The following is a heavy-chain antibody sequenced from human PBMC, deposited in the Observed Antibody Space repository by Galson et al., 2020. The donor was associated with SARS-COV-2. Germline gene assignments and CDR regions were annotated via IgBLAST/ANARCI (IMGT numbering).Heavy chain of an antibody. CDR1: GFTFSSYW. CDR2: IRQDGSDK. CDR3: VTTTRSAPWDY. J-gene: IGHJ4*02. Sequence: GGSLRLSYAASGFTFSSYWMSWVRQAPGKGLEWLANIRQDGSDKQYVDSVKGRFTISRDNAKNSLYLQMNTLRAEDTALYYCVTTTRSAPWDYWGQGTQVTVSS. V-gene: IGHV3-7*03. D-gene: IGHD2-2*01.